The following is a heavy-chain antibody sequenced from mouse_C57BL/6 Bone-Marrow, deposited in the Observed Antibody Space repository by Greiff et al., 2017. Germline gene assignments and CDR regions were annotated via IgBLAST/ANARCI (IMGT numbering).Heavy chain of an antibody. CDR1: GYSITSGYY. Sequence: EVKLQESGPGLVKPSQSLSLTCSVTGYSITSGYYWNWIRQFPGNKLEWMGYISYDGSNNYNPSLKNRISITRDTSKNQFFLKLNSVTTEDTATYYCARGSYYDYDGAWGQGTTLTVSS. J-gene: IGHJ2*01. CDR3: ARGSYYDYDGA. D-gene: IGHD2-4*01. CDR2: ISYDGSN. V-gene: IGHV3-6*01.